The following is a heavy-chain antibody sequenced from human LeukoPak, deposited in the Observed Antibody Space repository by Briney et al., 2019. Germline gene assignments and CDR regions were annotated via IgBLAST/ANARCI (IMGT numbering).Heavy chain of an antibody. D-gene: IGHD6-6*01. Sequence: GGSLRLSCAASGFTFSSYAISWVRQAPGKGLEWVSGISSSGGSTFNADSVKGRFTISRDNSKNTLYLQMNSLRAEDTAVYYCAKRGGLSSSSGWYYFDYWGQGTLVTVSS. CDR2: ISSSGGST. J-gene: IGHJ4*02. V-gene: IGHV3-23*01. CDR1: GFTFSSYA. CDR3: AKRGGLSSSSGWYYFDY.